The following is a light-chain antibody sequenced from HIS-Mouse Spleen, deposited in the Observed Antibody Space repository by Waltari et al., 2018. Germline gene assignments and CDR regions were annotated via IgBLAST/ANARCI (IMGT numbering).Light chain of an antibody. CDR1: QGISSY. V-gene: IGKV1-8*01. CDR3: QQYYSYPHT. CDR2: AAS. Sequence: AIRMTQSPSSLSASTGDRVTITCRASQGISSYLAWYQQKSGKAPKLLIYAASTLQSGVPSRFSGSGSGTDFTLTISCLQSEDFATYYCQQYYSYPHTFGQGTKLEIK. J-gene: IGKJ2*01.